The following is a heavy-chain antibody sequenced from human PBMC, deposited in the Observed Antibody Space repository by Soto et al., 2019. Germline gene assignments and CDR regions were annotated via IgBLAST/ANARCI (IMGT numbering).Heavy chain of an antibody. CDR1: GFTFSSYA. Sequence: PGGSLRLSCAASGFTFSSYAMHWVRQAPGKGLEWVAVISYDGSNKYYADSVKGRFTISRDNSKNTLYLQMNSLRAEDTAVYYCARDTWYYDSSGYKNGMDVWGQGTTVTVS. CDR3: ARDTWYYDSSGYKNGMDV. V-gene: IGHV3-30-3*01. J-gene: IGHJ6*02. D-gene: IGHD3-22*01. CDR2: ISYDGSNK.